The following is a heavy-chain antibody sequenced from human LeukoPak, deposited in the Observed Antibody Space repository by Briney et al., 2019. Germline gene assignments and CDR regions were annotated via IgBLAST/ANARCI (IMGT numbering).Heavy chain of an antibody. Sequence: SETLSLTCTVSGGSISSSSYYWGWIRQPPGKGLEWIGSIYYSGSTYYNPSLKSRVTISVDTSKNQFSLKLSSVTAADTAVYYCARAGEWGSGWRKWGYWGQGTLVTVSS. CDR1: GGSISSSSYY. D-gene: IGHD6-19*01. CDR2: IYYSGST. CDR3: ARAGEWGSGWRKWGY. V-gene: IGHV4-39*07. J-gene: IGHJ4*02.